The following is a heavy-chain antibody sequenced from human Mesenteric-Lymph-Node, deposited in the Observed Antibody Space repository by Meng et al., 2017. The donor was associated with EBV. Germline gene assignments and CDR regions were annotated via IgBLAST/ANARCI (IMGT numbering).Heavy chain of an antibody. CDR1: GGSFSGYY. CDR3: ARVGQWLPIDY. J-gene: IGHJ4*02. D-gene: IGHD6-19*01. Sequence: QVQLKQWGAGLLKPSETLSHSCVVYGGSFSGYYWSWIRQPPGKGLEWIGEINHSGDASYNPSLKSRVIISVDTAKNQFSLKLNSSTAADTAVYYCARVGQWLPIDYWGQGTLVTVSS. CDR2: INHSGDA. V-gene: IGHV4-34*01.